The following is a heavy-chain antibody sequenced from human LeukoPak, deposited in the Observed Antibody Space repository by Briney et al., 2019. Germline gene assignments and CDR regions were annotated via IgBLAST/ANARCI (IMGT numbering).Heavy chain of an antibody. Sequence: SQTLSLTCTVSGGSISSGSDYWRWIRQPAGKGLEWIGRIYTSGSTNYNASLESRVTISVDTSKNQFSLKLSSVTAADTAIYYCAREGRDYYYYYIYVWSKGTTVTVSS. J-gene: IGHJ6*03. CDR1: GGSISSGSDY. CDR2: IYTSGST. D-gene: IGHD3-10*01. CDR3: AREGRDYYYYYIYV. V-gene: IGHV4-61*02.